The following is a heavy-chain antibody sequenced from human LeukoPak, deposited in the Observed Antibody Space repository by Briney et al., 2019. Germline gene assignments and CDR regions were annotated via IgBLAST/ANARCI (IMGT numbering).Heavy chain of an antibody. V-gene: IGHV3-21*01. CDR3: ARDLAVVVAATRGSPIDY. CDR2: ISSSSSYI. Sequence: GESLKISCAASGFTFSSYSMNWVRQAPGKGLEWVSSISSSSSYIYYADSVKGRFTISRDNAKNSLYLQMNSLRAEDTAVYYCARDLAVVVAATRGSPIDYWGQGTLVTVSS. J-gene: IGHJ4*02. D-gene: IGHD2-15*01. CDR1: GFTFSSYS.